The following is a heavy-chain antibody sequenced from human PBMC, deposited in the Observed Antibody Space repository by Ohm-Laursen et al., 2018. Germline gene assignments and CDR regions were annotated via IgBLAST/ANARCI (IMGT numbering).Heavy chain of an antibody. CDR1: GFTFSSYS. Sequence: GSLRLSCTASGFTFSSYSMNWVRQAPGKGLEWVSSISSSSSYIFYADSVRGRLTIARDNAKKSMYLQMNSLRAEDTAMYYCARDRGGHSGYGDAFDIWGQGTMVTVSS. D-gene: IGHD5-12*01. V-gene: IGHV3-21*01. CDR3: ARDRGGHSGYGDAFDI. CDR2: ISSSSSYI. J-gene: IGHJ3*02.